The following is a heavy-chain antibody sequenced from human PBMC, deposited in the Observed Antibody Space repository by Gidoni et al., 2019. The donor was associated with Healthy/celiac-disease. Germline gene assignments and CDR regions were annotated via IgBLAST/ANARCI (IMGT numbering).Heavy chain of an antibody. CDR1: GFTFSSYS. CDR2: ISSISSYR. D-gene: IGHD3-3*01. Sequence: EVQLVESGGGLVKPGGSLRLSCAASGFTFSSYSMNWVRQAPGKGLEWVSSISSISSYRYYADSVKGRFTTSRDNAKNSLYLQMNSLRAEDTAVYYCAREKKITIFGVVRTLDVWGKGTTVTVSS. CDR3: AREKKITIFGVVRTLDV. V-gene: IGHV3-21*01. J-gene: IGHJ6*04.